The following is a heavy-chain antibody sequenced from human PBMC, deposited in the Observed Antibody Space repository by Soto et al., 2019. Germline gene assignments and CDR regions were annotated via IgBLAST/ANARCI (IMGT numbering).Heavy chain of an antibody. D-gene: IGHD4-17*01. V-gene: IGHV1-46*01. J-gene: IGHJ3*02. CDR1: GYTFTSYY. CDR3: ARAVSNGDDAFDI. Sequence: ASVTVSCKASGYTFTSYYMHWVRQAPGQGLEWMGIINPSGGSTSYAQKFQGRVTMTRDTSTSTVYMELSSLRSEDTAVYYCARAVSNGDDAFDIWGQGTMVTVSS. CDR2: INPSGGST.